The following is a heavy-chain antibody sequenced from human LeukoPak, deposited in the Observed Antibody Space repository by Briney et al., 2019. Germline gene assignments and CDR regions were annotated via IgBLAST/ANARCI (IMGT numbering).Heavy chain of an antibody. CDR1: GFTFSSYG. CDR2: IRYDGSNK. Sequence: GGSLRLSCAASGFTFSSYGMHWVRQAPGKGLEWVAFIRYDGSNKYYADSVKGRFTISRDNSKNTLYLQMNSLRAEDTAVYYCAKDYRLNSLRDGMDVWGQGTTVTVSS. J-gene: IGHJ6*02. V-gene: IGHV3-30*02. CDR3: AKDYRLNSLRDGMDV. D-gene: IGHD3-16*02.